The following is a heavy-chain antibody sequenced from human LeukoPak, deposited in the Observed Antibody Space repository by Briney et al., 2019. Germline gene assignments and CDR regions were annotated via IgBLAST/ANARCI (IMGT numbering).Heavy chain of an antibody. CDR1: GFTFSSYA. J-gene: IGHJ4*02. CDR3: AKKGPIVGATTAYYFDY. V-gene: IGHV3-23*01. Sequence: PGGSLRLSCAASGFTFSSYAMSWVRQAPGKGLEWASAISGSGGSTYYADSVKGRFTISRDNSKNTLYLQMNSLRAEDTAVYYCAKKGPIVGATTAYYFDYWGQGTLVTVSS. D-gene: IGHD1-26*01. CDR2: ISGSGGST.